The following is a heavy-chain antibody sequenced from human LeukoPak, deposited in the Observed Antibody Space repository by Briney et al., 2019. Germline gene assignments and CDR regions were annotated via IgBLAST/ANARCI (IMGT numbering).Heavy chain of an antibody. CDR3: ARDGTSTDDY. J-gene: IGHJ4*02. CDR1: GYTFSNFG. CDR2: ISGNNDNP. V-gene: IGHV1-18*01. Sequence: ASVKVSCKTSGYTFSNFGINWVRQAPGQGLEWMGWISGNNDNPNYGQKFQGRFTVATDSSTSTAYMELRNLTFDDTAVYYCARDGTSTDDYWGQGTLVTVSS. D-gene: IGHD2-2*01.